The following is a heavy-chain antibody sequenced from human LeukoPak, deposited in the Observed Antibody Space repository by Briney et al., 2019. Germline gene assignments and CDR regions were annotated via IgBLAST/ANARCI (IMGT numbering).Heavy chain of an antibody. J-gene: IGHJ5*02. CDR2: IWNSGST. D-gene: IGHD3-10*01. CDR3: ARGGGYYGSGSYTPPRWFDP. V-gene: IGHV4-31*03. CDR1: GDSISSRTYY. Sequence: SETLSLTCSVSGDSISSRTYYWTWIRQHPEKGLEWIGYIWNSGSTNYNPSLKSRVTISVDTSKNQFSLKLSSVTAADTAVYYCARGGGYYGSGSYTPPRWFDPWGQGTLVTVSS.